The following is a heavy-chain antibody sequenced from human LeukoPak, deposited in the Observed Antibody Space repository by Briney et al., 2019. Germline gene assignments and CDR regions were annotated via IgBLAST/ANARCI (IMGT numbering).Heavy chain of an antibody. CDR3: ARPSLRPRGPKSYYYYYGMDV. Sequence: GGSLRLSCAASGFTFSSYGMHWVRQAPGKGLEWVAVISYDGSNKYYADSVKGRFTISRDNSKNTLYLQMNSLRSEDTAVYYCARPSLRPRGPKSYYYYYGMDVWGQGTTVTVSS. V-gene: IGHV3-30*03. D-gene: IGHD3-16*01. CDR2: ISYDGSNK. J-gene: IGHJ6*02. CDR1: GFTFSSYG.